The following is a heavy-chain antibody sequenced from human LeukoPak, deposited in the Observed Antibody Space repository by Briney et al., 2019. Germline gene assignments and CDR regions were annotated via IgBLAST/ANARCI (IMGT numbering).Heavy chain of an antibody. Sequence: PSETLSLTCTVSGGSISSSSYYWGWIRQPPGKGLEWIGSIYYRGSTYYNPSLKSRVTISVDTSKNQFSLKLSSVTAADTAVYCCARGYCSGGSCYSYYYYNYMDVWGKGTTVTVSS. V-gene: IGHV4-39*07. CDR3: ARGYCSGGSCYSYYYYNYMDV. CDR2: IYYRGST. J-gene: IGHJ6*03. CDR1: GGSISSSSYY. D-gene: IGHD2-15*01.